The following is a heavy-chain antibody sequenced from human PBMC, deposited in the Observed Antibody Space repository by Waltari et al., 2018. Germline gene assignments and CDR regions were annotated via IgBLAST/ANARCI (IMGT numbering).Heavy chain of an antibody. CDR1: GGSFSGYY. CDR3: ARGPLLWRRGQGFDP. V-gene: IGHV4-34*01. Sequence: QVQLQQWGAGLLKPSETLSLTCAVYGGSFSGYYWSWIRQPPGKGLEWIGESNHSGSTTSHPSLTSRVTISVDTSKNQFSLKLSSVTAADTAVYYCARGPLLWRRGQGFDPWGQGTLVTVSS. J-gene: IGHJ5*02. D-gene: IGHD3-10*01. CDR2: SNHSGST.